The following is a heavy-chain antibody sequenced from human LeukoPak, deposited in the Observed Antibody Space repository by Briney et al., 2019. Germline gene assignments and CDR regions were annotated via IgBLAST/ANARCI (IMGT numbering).Heavy chain of an antibody. CDR2: IYSGGST. D-gene: IGHD1-20*01. CDR3: ARDNFYNWFDP. Sequence: GGSLRLSCAASGFTVSANYMTWVRQAPGKGLEWVSVIYSGGSTYYADSVKGRFIISRDKSKNTVYLQMNSLRTEDTAVYYCARDNFYNWFDPWGQGTLVIVSS. J-gene: IGHJ5*02. V-gene: IGHV3-66*02. CDR1: GFTVSANY.